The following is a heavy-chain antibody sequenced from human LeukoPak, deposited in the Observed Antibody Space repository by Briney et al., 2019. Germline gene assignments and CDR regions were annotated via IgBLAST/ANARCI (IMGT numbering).Heavy chain of an antibody. Sequence: SETLSLTCTVSGGSISSGGYHWRWIRQHPGKGLECIGDIYYSGSTYYNPSLKSRVTISVDTSKNQFSLKLSSVTAADTAVYYCARDRIGGRWYFDLWGRGTLVTVSS. V-gene: IGHV4-31*03. CDR1: GGSISSGGYH. J-gene: IGHJ2*01. CDR2: IYYSGST. CDR3: ARDRIGGRWYFDL.